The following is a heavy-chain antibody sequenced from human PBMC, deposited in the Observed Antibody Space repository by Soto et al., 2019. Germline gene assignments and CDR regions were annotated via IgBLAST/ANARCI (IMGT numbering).Heavy chain of an antibody. CDR3: ARAVLYDYDSSGSSPSFFDY. V-gene: IGHV1-3*01. Sequence: ASVKVSCKASGYTFTSYAIHWVRQAPLQMLEWMVCINAGNGNTKYSQKFQGRVTITRDTSASTAYMELSSLRSEDTAVYYCARAVLYDYDSSGSSPSFFDYWGQGTLVTVSS. J-gene: IGHJ4*02. CDR2: INAGNGNT. CDR1: GYTFTSYA. D-gene: IGHD3-22*01.